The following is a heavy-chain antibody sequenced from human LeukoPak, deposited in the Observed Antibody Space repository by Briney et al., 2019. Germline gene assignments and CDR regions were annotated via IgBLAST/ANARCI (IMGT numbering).Heavy chain of an antibody. V-gene: IGHV3-53*01. J-gene: IGHJ4*02. CDR2: IYSGGST. CDR1: GFTVGSNY. CDR3: ARAKPKNMVRGLIMRRESRYYFDY. D-gene: IGHD3-10*01. Sequence: GGSLRLSCAASGFTVGSNYMSWVRQAPGKGREWVSVIYSGGSTYYADPVKGRFTISRDNSKSTLYIQMNSLRAEDTAVYYCARAKPKNMVRGLIMRRESRYYFDYWGQGTLVTVSS.